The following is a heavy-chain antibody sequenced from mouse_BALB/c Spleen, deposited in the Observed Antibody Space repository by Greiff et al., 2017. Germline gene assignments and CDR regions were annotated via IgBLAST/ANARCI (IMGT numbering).Heavy chain of an antibody. CDR2: ISSGGSYT. Sequence: EVKLMESGGGLVKPGGSLKLSCAASGFTFSSYAMSWVRQSPEKRLEWVAEISSGGSYTYYPDTVTGRFTISRDNAKNTLYLEMSSLRSEDTAMYYCARPLLRLRYYAMDYWGQGTSVTVSS. V-gene: IGHV5-9-4*01. CDR1: GFTFSSYA. D-gene: IGHD1-2*01. CDR3: ARPLLRLRYYAMDY. J-gene: IGHJ4*01.